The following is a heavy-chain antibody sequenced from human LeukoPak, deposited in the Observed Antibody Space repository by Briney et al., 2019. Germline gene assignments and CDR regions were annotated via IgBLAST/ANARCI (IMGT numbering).Heavy chain of an antibody. CDR1: GYSISSDYY. CDR2: MYHSGST. J-gene: IGHJ3*02. V-gene: IGHV4-38-2*01. Sequence: ETLSLTCAVSGYSISSDYYWGWIRQPPGKGLEWIGSMYHSGSTNYNPSLKSRVTISVDTSKNQFSLKLSSVTAADTAVYYCARLKRDAFDIWGQGTMVTVSS. CDR3: ARLKRDAFDI.